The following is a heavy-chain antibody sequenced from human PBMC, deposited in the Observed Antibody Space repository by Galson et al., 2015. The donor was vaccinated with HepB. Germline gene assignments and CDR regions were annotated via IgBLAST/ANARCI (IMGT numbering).Heavy chain of an antibody. Sequence: SLRLSCAASGFTFSSYWMSWVRQAPGKGLEWVANIKQDGSEKYYVDSVKGRFTISRDNAKNSLYLQMNSLRAEDTAVYYCARGSLWFGELSTFDYWGQGTLVTVSP. CDR2: IKQDGSEK. J-gene: IGHJ4*02. CDR3: ARGSLWFGELSTFDY. V-gene: IGHV3-7*03. CDR1: GFTFSSYW. D-gene: IGHD3-10*01.